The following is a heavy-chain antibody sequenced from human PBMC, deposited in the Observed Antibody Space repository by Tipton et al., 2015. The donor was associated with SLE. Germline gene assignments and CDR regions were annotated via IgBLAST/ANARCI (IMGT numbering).Heavy chain of an antibody. CDR3: AVGVLRFLEWLFFDY. V-gene: IGHV4-34*01. CDR1: GGSFSGYY. D-gene: IGHD3-3*01. CDR2: INHSGST. J-gene: IGHJ4*02. Sequence: TLSLTCAVYGGSFSGYYWSWIRRPPGKGLEWIGEINHSGSTNYNPSLKSRVTISVDTSKNQFSLKLSSVTAADTAVYYCAVGVLRFLEWLFFDYWGQGTLVTVSS.